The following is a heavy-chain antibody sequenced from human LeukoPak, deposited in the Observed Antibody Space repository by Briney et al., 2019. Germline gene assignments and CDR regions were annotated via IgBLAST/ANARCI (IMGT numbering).Heavy chain of an antibody. D-gene: IGHD3-10*01. CDR2: ISDSSSTI. V-gene: IGHV3-48*02. CDR1: GFTFSSYA. Sequence: GGSLRLSCAASGFTFSSYAMHWVRQAPGKGLVWVSYISDSSSTIYYADSVKGRFTISRDNAKNSLYLQMNSLRDDDTAVYYCARGREFSVWGQGTLVTVSS. J-gene: IGHJ4*02. CDR3: ARGREFSV.